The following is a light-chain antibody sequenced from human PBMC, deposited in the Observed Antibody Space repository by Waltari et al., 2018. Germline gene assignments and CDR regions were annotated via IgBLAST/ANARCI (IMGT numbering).Light chain of an antibody. CDR3: QSVDSGRPWHVL. Sequence: SSDLTQPPSVSVSPGQTARITCSGATLAKRYTYWYQRKPGQAPTLIIYKEKERPPGTPERFSGSRSGTTVTLTITGVQAEDEAEFFCQSVDSGRPWHVLFGGGTKLTVL. CDR1: TLAKRY. V-gene: IGLV3-25*03. J-gene: IGLJ2*01. CDR2: KEK.